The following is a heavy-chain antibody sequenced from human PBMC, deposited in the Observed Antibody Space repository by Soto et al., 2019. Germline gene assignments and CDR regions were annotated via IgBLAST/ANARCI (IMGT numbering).Heavy chain of an antibody. CDR3: AKTDKFHSQSSGWANRFDS. Sequence: EVQLLESGGDLAQPGGSLRLICAASGFTFSNYAMTWVRQSPGKGLVWVSTITSAGSTFYGDTVKGRFTISRDNSKSTLYLQMNSLGAEDTVVYYCAKTDKFHSQSSGWANRFDSWGQGTLVTVSS. V-gene: IGHV3-23*01. CDR2: ITSAGST. J-gene: IGHJ4*02. D-gene: IGHD6-19*01. CDR1: GFTFSNYA.